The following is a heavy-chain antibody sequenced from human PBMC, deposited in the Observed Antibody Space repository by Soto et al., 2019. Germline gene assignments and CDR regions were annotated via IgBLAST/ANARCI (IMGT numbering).Heavy chain of an antibody. J-gene: IGHJ4*02. Sequence: QVQLEQSGAEVKKPGASVKVSFKTSGYTFTNYGISWVRQAPGQGLEWMGWINIYNGNTDYAQKFQGRVTMTTDTSTSTVYMELKTLRSDDTALYFCARAIAGGYGHTTLDYWGQGTLVTVSS. CDR2: INIYNGNT. D-gene: IGHD5-18*01. V-gene: IGHV1-18*01. CDR1: GYTFTNYG. CDR3: ARAIAGGYGHTTLDY.